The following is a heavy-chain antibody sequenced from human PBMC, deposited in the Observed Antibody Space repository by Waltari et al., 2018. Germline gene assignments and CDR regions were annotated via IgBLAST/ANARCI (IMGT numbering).Heavy chain of an antibody. Sequence: QVQLQESGPGLVKPSETLSLTCTVSGGSISSYYWSWIRQPPGKGLEWIGYIYYSGSTNYNPSLKSRVTISVDTSKNQFSLKLSSVTAADTAVYYCARDRCGGGSCYSHWYFDLWGRGTLVTVSS. CDR1: GGSISSYY. CDR3: ARDRCGGGSCYSHWYFDL. D-gene: IGHD2-15*01. V-gene: IGHV4-59*01. CDR2: IYYSGST. J-gene: IGHJ2*01.